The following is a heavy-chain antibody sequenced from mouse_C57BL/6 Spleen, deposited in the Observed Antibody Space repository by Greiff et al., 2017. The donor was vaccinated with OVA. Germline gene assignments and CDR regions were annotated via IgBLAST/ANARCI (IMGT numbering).Heavy chain of an antibody. D-gene: IGHD3-2*02. J-gene: IGHJ4*01. CDR2: IDPSDSDT. Sequence: QVQLQQPGAELVRPGSSVKLSCKASGYTFTSSWMHWVKQRPIQGLEWIGNIDPSDSDTHYHQKFKDKATLTADKSSSTAYMKLSSLTSEDSAVYYGSAGGFCSKNDAGVDYWGQGTSVTVSA. CDR1: GYTFTSSW. V-gene: IGHV1-52*01. CDR3: SAGGFCSKNDAGVDY.